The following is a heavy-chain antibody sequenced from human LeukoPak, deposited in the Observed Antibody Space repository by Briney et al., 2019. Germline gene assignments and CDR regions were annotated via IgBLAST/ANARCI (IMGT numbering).Heavy chain of an antibody. J-gene: IGHJ5*02. D-gene: IGHD1-26*01. V-gene: IGHV1-46*01. CDR2: INPSGSST. Sequence: ASVKVSCKASGGTFSTYAFCWVRQAPGQGLEWMGLINPSGSSTSYAQKFQGRLSLTRDMSTSTDYMELSSLRSEDTAVYYCARDNSVGDTAWWFDPWGQGTLVTVPS. CDR1: GGTFSTYA. CDR3: ARDNSVGDTAWWFDP.